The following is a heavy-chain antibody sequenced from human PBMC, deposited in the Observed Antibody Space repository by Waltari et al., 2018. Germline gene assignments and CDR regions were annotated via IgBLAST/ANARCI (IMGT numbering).Heavy chain of an antibody. Sequence: QVHLQQWGAGLLKRSQTLSPTWAVSAGSSVGYSCTGCRQPRGQGSGGSGASVPRQPPGRGLKGIGEISHSGTTNYNPSLKSRVTISLDTSKSQFSLKLSSVTAANTAVYYCARQEIIVEVTGDGFDIWGQGTMVTVSS. V-gene: IGHV4-34*01. J-gene: IGHJ3*02. D-gene: IGHD2-21*02. CDR3: ARQEIIVEVTGDGFDI. CDR1: AGSSVGYS. CDR2: ISHSGTT.